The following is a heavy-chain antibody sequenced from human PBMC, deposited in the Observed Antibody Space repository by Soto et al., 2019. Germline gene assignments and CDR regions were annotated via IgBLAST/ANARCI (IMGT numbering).Heavy chain of an antibody. D-gene: IGHD6-13*01. J-gene: IGHJ4*02. CDR3: ARGGGYSSSLPLDY. CDR1: GFTFSSYA. CDR2: ISYDGSNK. Sequence: QVQLVESGGGVVQPGRSLRLSCAASGFTFSSYAMHWVRQAPGKGLEWVAVISYDGSNKYYADSVKGRFTISRDNSKNPLYLQMNSLRAEDTAVYYCARGGGYSSSLPLDYWGQGTLVTVSS. V-gene: IGHV3-30-3*01.